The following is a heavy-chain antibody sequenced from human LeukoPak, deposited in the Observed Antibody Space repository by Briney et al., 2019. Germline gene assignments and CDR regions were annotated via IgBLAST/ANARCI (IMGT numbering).Heavy chain of an antibody. CDR2: IHHSGST. V-gene: IGHV4-38-2*01. J-gene: IGHJ5*02. Sequence: SETLSLTCAVSGYSISSGYYWGWIRQPPGKGLEWIGSIHHSGSTYYNPSLKSRVTISVDTSKNQFSLKLSSVTAADTAVYYCARFDWLFEASWFDPWGQGTLVTVSS. D-gene: IGHD3-9*01. CDR1: GYSISSGYY. CDR3: ARFDWLFEASWFDP.